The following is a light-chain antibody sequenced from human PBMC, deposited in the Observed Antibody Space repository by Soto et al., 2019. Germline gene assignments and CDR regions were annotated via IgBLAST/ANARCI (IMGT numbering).Light chain of an antibody. J-gene: IGKJ1*01. CDR3: QQYGNSPQT. CDR1: QGISSY. V-gene: IGKV1-9*01. CDR2: AAS. Sequence: IQLNHSPSSRSASVGDRVTISVRASQGISSYLAWYQQKPGKAPKLLIYAASTLQSGVPSRFSGSGSGTDFTLTISRLEPEDFAVYYCQQYGNSPQTFGQGTKVDI.